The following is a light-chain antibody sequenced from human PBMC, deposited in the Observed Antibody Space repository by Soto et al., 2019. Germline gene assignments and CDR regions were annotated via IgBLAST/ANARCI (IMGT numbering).Light chain of an antibody. CDR3: QSYDSSRYYV. V-gene: IGLV1-40*01. Sequence: QSALTQPASVSGAPGQRVTISCTGSSSNIGAGYDVHWYLQLPGTAPKLLIYGNSNRPSGVPDRFSGSKSGTSASLAITGLQAEDEADYYCQSYDSSRYYVFGTGTKVTVL. CDR2: GNS. J-gene: IGLJ1*01. CDR1: SSNIGAGYD.